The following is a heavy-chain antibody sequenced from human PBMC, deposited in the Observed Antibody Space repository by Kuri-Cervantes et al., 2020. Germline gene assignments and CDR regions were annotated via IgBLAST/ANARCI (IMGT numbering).Heavy chain of an antibody. Sequence: GESLKISCAASGFTFSSYWMHWVRQAPGKGLVWVSRINRDGSTTNYADSVKGRFTISRDNAKNTLYLQMNSLRAEDTAVYYCARDAVAGWGRFDPWGQGTLVTVSS. CDR3: ARDAVAGWGRFDP. V-gene: IGHV3-74*01. D-gene: IGHD6-19*01. J-gene: IGHJ5*02. CDR1: GFTFSSYW. CDR2: INRDGSTT.